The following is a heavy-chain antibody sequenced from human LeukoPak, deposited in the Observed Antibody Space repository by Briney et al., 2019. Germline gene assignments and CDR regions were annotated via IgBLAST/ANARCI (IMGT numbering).Heavy chain of an antibody. CDR3: ARDSLTRAGATPYDY. Sequence: ASVKVSCKASGYTFTSYGISWVRQAPGQGLEWMRWISAYNGNTNYAQKLQGRVTMTTDTTTSTAYMELRSLRFDDTAIYYCARDSLTRAGATPYDYWGQGTLVTVSS. J-gene: IGHJ4*02. CDR2: ISAYNGNT. V-gene: IGHV1-18*01. CDR1: GYTFTSYG. D-gene: IGHD1-26*01.